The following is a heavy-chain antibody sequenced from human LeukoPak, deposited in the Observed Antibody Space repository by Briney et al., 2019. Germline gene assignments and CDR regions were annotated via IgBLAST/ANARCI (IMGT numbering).Heavy chain of an antibody. CDR3: ARGGYDYVWGSSVFDY. V-gene: IGHV3-48*03. J-gene: IGHJ4*02. CDR2: ISRSGSTI. CDR1: GFTFSSYE. D-gene: IGHD3-16*01. Sequence: GGSLRLSCAASGFTFSSYEMNWVRQAPGKGLEWVSYISRSGSTIFYADSVKGRFTISRDNAKNSVSLQMNSLRAEDTAVYYCARGGYDYVWGSSVFDYWGQGTLVTVSS.